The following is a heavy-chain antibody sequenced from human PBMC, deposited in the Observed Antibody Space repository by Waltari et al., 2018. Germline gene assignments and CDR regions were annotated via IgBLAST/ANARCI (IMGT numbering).Heavy chain of an antibody. CDR3: ARDRRTGYFDY. CDR1: GFTVSSNY. V-gene: IGHV3-53*02. D-gene: IGHD7-27*01. Sequence: EVQLVETGGGLIQPGGSLRLSCAASGFTVSSNYMSWVRQAPGKGLGWVSVIYSGGSTYYADSVKGRFTISRDNSKNTLYLQMNSLRAEDTAVYYCARDRRTGYFDYWGQGTLVTVSS. CDR2: IYSGGST. J-gene: IGHJ4*02.